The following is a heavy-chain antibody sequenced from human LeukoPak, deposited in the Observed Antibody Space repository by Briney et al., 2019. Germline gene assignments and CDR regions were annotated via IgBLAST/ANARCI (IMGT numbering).Heavy chain of an antibody. J-gene: IGHJ4*02. Sequence: GGSLRLSCAASGFTFSSYWMNWVRQAPGKGLEWVADIKQDGSEKYYVDSVKGRFTISRDNAKNSLYLQMNSLRAEDTAVYYCARDPSSLRDSFDFWGQGTLVTVSS. CDR1: GFTFSSYW. CDR3: ARDPSSLRDSFDF. V-gene: IGHV3-7*01. CDR2: IKQDGSEK.